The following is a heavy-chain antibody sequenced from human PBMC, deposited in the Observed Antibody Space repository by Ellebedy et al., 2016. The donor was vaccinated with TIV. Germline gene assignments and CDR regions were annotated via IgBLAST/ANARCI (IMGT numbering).Heavy chain of an antibody. Sequence: SETLSLTXTVSGGSISSNNCYWGWIRQPPGKGLEWIGNIYYSGYTYYNPSLKSRVTISVDTSKNHFSLKLTSVTAADTAVYYCARLEGRGARDAFDIWGPGTMVTISS. J-gene: IGHJ3*02. CDR3: ARLEGRGARDAFDI. CDR1: GGSISSNNCY. V-gene: IGHV4-39*01. D-gene: IGHD3-10*01. CDR2: IYYSGYT.